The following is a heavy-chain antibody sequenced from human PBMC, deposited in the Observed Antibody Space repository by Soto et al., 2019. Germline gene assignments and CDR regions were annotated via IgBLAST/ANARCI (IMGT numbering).Heavy chain of an antibody. J-gene: IGHJ6*02. Sequence: QVQLVQSGAEVKKPGSSVKVSCKASGGTFSNYSINWVRQAPGQGLQWMGGIIPIFGTPDYAQTLQGRVTITTDESTTTASMALSSLRSADTAVYYCAGAMVVADPSDGYSYCGLDVWGQGTTVTVSS. V-gene: IGHV1-69*01. CDR2: IIPIFGTP. D-gene: IGHD5-12*01. CDR3: AGAMVVADPSDGYSYCGLDV. CDR1: GGTFSNYS.